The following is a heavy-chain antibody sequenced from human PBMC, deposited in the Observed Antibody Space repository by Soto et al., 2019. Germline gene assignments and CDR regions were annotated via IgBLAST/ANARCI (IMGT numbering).Heavy chain of an antibody. CDR1: GYTFTSYG. CDR3: ARDRYGDYETAFDP. CDR2: ISAYNGNT. D-gene: IGHD4-17*01. J-gene: IGHJ5*02. V-gene: IGHV1-18*01. Sequence: GASVKVCCKASGYTFTSYGISWVRQAPGQGLEWMGWISAYNGNTNYAQKLQGRVTMTTDTSTSTAYMELRSLRSDDTAVYYCARDRYGDYETAFDPWGQGTLVTVSS.